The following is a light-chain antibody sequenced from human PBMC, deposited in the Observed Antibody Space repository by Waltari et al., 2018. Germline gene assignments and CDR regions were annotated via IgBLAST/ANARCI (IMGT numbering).Light chain of an antibody. V-gene: IGKV2-30*02. Sequence: DVVMTQSPLSLTVTRGQPSSISCNSSQSLVHSDGNTYFAWFQQWPGQSPRRLIFKVSNREYGLPDRFSARGSGTDFTLNISRVEAEDVGVYYCMQGTHWPLTFGGGTKVEIK. J-gene: IGKJ4*01. CDR2: KVS. CDR3: MQGTHWPLT. CDR1: QSLVHSDGNTY.